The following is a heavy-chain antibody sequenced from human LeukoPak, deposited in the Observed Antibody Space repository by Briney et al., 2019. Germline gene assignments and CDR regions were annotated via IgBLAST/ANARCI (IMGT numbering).Heavy chain of an antibody. CDR1: GFTFSSYA. V-gene: IGHV3-23*01. CDR2: ISGSGGST. CDR3: AKDGFGGRDEAVAGTWDYFDY. D-gene: IGHD6-19*01. J-gene: IGHJ4*02. Sequence: PGGSLRLSCAASGFTFSSYAMSWVRQAPGKGLEWVSAISGSGGSTYYADSVKGRFTISRDNSKNTLYLQMNSLRAEDTAVYYCAKDGFGGRDEAVAGTWDYFDYWGQGTLVSVSS.